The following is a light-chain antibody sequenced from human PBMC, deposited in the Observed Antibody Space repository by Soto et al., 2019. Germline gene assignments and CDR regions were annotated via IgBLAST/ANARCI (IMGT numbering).Light chain of an antibody. V-gene: IGKV3-15*01. J-gene: IGKJ3*01. CDR3: QQYYSYPSST. CDR2: GAS. CDR1: QSVSLS. Sequence: EIVLTQSPATLSVSLGDSATLSCRASQSVSLSLAWYQMRPGQPPRLLIYGASTRATDIPARFSGSGSGTDFTLTISCLQSEDFATYYCQQYYSYPSSTFGPGTKVDIK.